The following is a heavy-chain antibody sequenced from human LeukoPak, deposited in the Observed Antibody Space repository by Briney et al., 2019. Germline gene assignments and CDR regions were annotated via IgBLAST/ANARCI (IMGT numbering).Heavy chain of an antibody. Sequence: GASVKVSCKASGYTFTSYDINWVRQATGQGLEWMGWMNPNSGNTGYAQKFQGRVTMTRNTSISTAYMELSSLRSEDTAVYYCATDLSWVKQQLSYWGQGTLVTVSS. J-gene: IGHJ4*02. V-gene: IGHV1-8*01. D-gene: IGHD1-1*01. CDR3: ATDLSWVKQQLSY. CDR1: GYTFTSYD. CDR2: MNPNSGNT.